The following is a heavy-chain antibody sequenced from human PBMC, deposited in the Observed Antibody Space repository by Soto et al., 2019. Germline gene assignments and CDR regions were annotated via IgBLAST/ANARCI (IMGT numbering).Heavy chain of an antibody. CDR1: GFTFSNYA. CDR3: AKYSTAGYYYYDMDV. Sequence: VQLLESGGGLVQPGGSLRLSCAASGFTFSNYAMSWVRQAPGKGLEWVSGVSSGGSSTYYTDSVKGRFTISRDNSKNTLYLQMNSLRGEDAAVYYCAKYSTAGYYYYDMDVWGQGTTVTVSS. CDR2: VSSGGSST. J-gene: IGHJ6*02. V-gene: IGHV3-23*01. D-gene: IGHD1-26*01.